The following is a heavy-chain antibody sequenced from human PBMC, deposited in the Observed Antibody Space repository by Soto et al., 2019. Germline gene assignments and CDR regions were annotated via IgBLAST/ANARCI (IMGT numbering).Heavy chain of an antibody. Sequence: PGGSLRLSCTGSGFRFGEYAMSWFRQAPGKRPEWVGVIRSKAFGATAEYAASVKGRFTISRDDSDSILYLQMNSLKSEDTAVYYCARRAPVTPFDYWGQGTLVT. J-gene: IGHJ4*02. CDR1: GFRFGEYA. V-gene: IGHV3-49*03. CDR2: IRSKAFGATA. D-gene: IGHD4-17*01. CDR3: ARRAPVTPFDY.